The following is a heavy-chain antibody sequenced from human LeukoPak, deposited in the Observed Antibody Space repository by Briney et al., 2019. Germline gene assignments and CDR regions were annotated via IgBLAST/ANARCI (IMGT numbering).Heavy chain of an antibody. CDR3: ARGYDYFDY. J-gene: IGHJ4*02. CDR1: GVTFSSYA. V-gene: IGHV3-30*04. D-gene: IGHD3-16*01. Sequence: PGGSLRLSCAASGVTFSSYAMHWVRQAPGKGLEWVAVISYDGSNKYYADSVKGRFTISRDNSKNTLYLQMNSLRAEDTAVYYCARGYDYFDYWGQGTLVTVSS. CDR2: ISYDGSNK.